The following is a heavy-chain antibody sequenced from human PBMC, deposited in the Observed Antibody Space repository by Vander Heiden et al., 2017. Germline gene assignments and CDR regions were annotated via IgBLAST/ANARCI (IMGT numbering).Heavy chain of an antibody. D-gene: IGHD5-12*01. CDR3: AREAVARVDY. J-gene: IGHJ4*02. Sequence: QVQRVQSGAEVKKPGASVKVSCKASGDTFTGYHVHWVRQAPGQGLEWMAWINFDSGGTNSAQNFQGRVTVTRDTSISTAYMELSSLTSADTAVYYCAREAVARVDYWGQGTLVTVSS. CDR1: GDTFTGYH. CDR2: INFDSGGT. V-gene: IGHV1-2*02.